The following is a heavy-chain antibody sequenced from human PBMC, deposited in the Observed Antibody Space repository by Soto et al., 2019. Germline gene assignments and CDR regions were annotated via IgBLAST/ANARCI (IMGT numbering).Heavy chain of an antibody. V-gene: IGHV4-34*01. CDR1: GGSFSDYY. CDR2: VDHTGST. J-gene: IGHJ6*02. Sequence: SETLSLTCAVYGGSFSDYYWSWIRQPPGKGLEWIGEVDHTGSTNYNSSLKSRVTISVDTSKNHFSLKLSSVTAADTAVYYCARGRFTLVRGVIGVWGQGATVTVSS. CDR3: ARGRFTLVRGVIGV. D-gene: IGHD3-10*01.